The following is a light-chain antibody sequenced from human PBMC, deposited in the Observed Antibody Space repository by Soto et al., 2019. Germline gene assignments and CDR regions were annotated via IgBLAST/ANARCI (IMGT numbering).Light chain of an antibody. CDR3: QQYGSSGT. CDR1: QSVRNY. CDR2: DAS. J-gene: IGKJ1*01. Sequence: EVVLTQSPATLSLSPGERATLSCRASQSVRNYLAWYQQKPGQAPRLLIYDASKRATGIPARFSGSGSGTDFTLTISRLEPEDFAVYYCQQYGSSGTFGQGTKVDIK. V-gene: IGKV3-11*01.